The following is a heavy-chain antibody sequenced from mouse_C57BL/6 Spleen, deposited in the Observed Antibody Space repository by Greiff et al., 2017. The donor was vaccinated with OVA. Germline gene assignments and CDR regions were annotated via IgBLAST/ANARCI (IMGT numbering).Heavy chain of an antibody. Sequence: EVQVVESGGGLVKPGGSLKLSCAASGFTFSSYTMSWVRQTPEKRLEWVATISGGGGNTYYPDSVKGRFTISRDNAKNTLYLQMSSLRSEDTALYYCARHGLWSFFDYWGQGTTLTVSS. CDR3: ARHGLWSFFDY. CDR1: GFTFSSYT. CDR2: ISGGGGNT. J-gene: IGHJ2*01. V-gene: IGHV5-9*01. D-gene: IGHD1-1*02.